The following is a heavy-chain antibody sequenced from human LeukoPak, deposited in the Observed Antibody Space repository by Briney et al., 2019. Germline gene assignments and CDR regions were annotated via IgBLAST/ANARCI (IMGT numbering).Heavy chain of an antibody. V-gene: IGHV3-48*02. J-gene: IGHJ3*01. Sequence: GGSLRLSCAASGFTFSGYAMNCVRQAPGKGLEWVSYISSSSTSMYYADSVKGRFTISRDNAKNSLFLQLSSLRDEDTAVYYCARDNLPYTSGWNGAFDVWGQGTMVTVSS. CDR1: GFTFSGYA. CDR2: ISSSSTSM. D-gene: IGHD6-19*01. CDR3: ARDNLPYTSGWNGAFDV.